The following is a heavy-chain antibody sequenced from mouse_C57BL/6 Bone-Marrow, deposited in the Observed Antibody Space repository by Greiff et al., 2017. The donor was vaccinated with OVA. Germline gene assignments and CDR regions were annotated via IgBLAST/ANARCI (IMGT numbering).Heavy chain of an antibody. Sequence: AQLQQSGAELVRPGASVKLSCTASGFNIKDDHMHWVKQRPEQGLEWIGWIDPENGDTEYASKFQGKATITADTSSNTAYLQLSSLTSEDTAVYYCTGYYYGDFDVWGTGTTVTVSS. V-gene: IGHV14-4*01. CDR2: IDPENGDT. D-gene: IGHD1-1*01. CDR3: TGYYYGDFDV. CDR1: GFNIKDDH. J-gene: IGHJ1*03.